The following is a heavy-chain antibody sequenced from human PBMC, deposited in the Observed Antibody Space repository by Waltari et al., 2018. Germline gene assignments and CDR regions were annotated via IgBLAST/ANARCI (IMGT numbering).Heavy chain of an antibody. Sequence: QVQLQESGPGLVKPSGTLSLTCAVSGYSISSGYYWGWNRQPPGKGLEWIGSIYHSGSTYYNPSLKSRVTISVDTSKNQFSLKLSSVTAADTAVYYCAKIVVYARGWFDPWGQGTLVTVSS. D-gene: IGHD2-8*02. V-gene: IGHV4-38-2*01. CDR1: GYSISSGYY. CDR3: AKIVVYARGWFDP. J-gene: IGHJ5*02. CDR2: IYHSGST.